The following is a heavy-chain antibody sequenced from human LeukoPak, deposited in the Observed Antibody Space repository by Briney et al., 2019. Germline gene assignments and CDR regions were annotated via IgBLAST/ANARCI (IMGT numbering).Heavy chain of an antibody. CDR3: AKAFYSTSSTGWFDP. CDR1: GFTFSSYA. J-gene: IGHJ5*02. V-gene: IGHV3-23*01. Sequence: PGGSLRLSCAASGFTFSSYAMSWVRQAPGRGLEWVSAISGSGGSTYYADSVKGRFTISRDNSKNMLYLQMNSLRAEDTAVYYCAKAFYSTSSTGWFDPWGQGTLVTVSS. D-gene: IGHD2-2*01. CDR2: ISGSGGST.